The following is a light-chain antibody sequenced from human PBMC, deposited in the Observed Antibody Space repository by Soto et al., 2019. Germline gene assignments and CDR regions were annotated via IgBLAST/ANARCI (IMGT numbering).Light chain of an antibody. Sequence: IVLTQSASTLSLSPGERATLSCRASQSITNNYLAWYQQKPGRAHRLLIYGASSRATGIPARFSGSESGTEFTLTISSLQSEDFAVYYCHHYHNWPMTFGQGTRLEIK. V-gene: IGKV3-15*01. CDR1: QSITNN. CDR2: GAS. CDR3: HHYHNWPMT. J-gene: IGKJ5*01.